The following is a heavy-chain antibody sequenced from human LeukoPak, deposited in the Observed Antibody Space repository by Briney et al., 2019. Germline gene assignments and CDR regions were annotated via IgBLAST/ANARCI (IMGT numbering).Heavy chain of an antibody. J-gene: IGHJ4*02. V-gene: IGHV3-30*04. CDR1: GFTFSSYA. D-gene: IGHD3-10*01. Sequence: PGRSLRLSCAASGFTFSSYAMHWVRQAPGKGLEWVAVISYDGSNKYYADSVKGRFTISRDNSKNTLYLQMNSLRAEDTAVYYCARVRGVIESGPGRYWGQGTLVTVSS. CDR3: ARVRGVIESGPGRY. CDR2: ISYDGSNK.